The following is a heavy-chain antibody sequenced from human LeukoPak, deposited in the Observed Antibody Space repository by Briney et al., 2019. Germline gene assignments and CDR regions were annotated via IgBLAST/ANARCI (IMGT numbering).Heavy chain of an antibody. D-gene: IGHD3-3*01. J-gene: IGHJ3*02. CDR1: GGSISSYY. Sequence: SETLSLTCTVSGGSISSYYWSWIRQPAGKGLDWIGRIYTSGSTNYNPSLKSRVTMSVDTSKNQFSLKLSSVTAADTAVYYCARDTSIFGVAFDAFDIWGQGTMVTVSS. CDR2: IYTSGST. V-gene: IGHV4-4*07. CDR3: ARDTSIFGVAFDAFDI.